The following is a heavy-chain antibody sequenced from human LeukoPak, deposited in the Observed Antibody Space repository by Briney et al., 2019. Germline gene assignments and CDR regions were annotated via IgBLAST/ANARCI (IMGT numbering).Heavy chain of an antibody. J-gene: IGHJ4*02. CDR1: GGSISSYY. Sequence: SETLSLTCTVSGGSISSYYWSWIRQPPGKGLEWVGYIYYYSGSTNYNPSLKSRVTISVDTSKNQFSLKLTSVTAADTAVYYCAWIISYYFDYWGQGTLVTVSS. V-gene: IGHV4-59*08. D-gene: IGHD3-10*01. CDR3: AWIISYYFDY. CDR2: IYYYSGST.